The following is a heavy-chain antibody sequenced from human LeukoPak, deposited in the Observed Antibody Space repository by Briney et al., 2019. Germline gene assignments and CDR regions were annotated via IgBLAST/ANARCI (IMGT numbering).Heavy chain of an antibody. J-gene: IGHJ3*02. V-gene: IGHV1-46*01. CDR2: INPSGGST. D-gene: IGHD3-10*01. CDR3: ARDPNGVLWFGEPPDAFDI. CDR1: GYTFTSYY. Sequence: ASVKVSCKASGYTFTSYYMHWVRQAPGQGLEWMGIINPSGGSTSYAQKFQGRVTMTRDTSISTAYMELSRLGSDDTAVYYCARDPNGVLWFGEPPDAFDIWGQGTMVTVSS.